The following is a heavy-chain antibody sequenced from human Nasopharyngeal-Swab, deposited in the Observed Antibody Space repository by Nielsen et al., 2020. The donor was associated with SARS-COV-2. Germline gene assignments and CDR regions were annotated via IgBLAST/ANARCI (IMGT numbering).Heavy chain of an antibody. CDR3: AKEVQRYSYDN. CDR1: GFTFSTSD. V-gene: IGHV3-30*18. CDR2: ISYDGSLK. Sequence: GESLKISCAASGFTFSTSDLHWVRQAPGKGLEWVAIISYDGSLKYYADSVKGRFTISRDNSKNTLYLQMNSLRAEDTAVYYCAKEVQRYSYDNWGQGTLVTVSS. J-gene: IGHJ4*02. D-gene: IGHD5-18*01.